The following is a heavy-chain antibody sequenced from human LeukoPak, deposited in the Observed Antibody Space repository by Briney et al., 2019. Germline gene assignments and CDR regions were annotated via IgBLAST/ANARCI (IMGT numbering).Heavy chain of an antibody. D-gene: IGHD1-26*01. Sequence: GGSLRLSSAASGFTFSNYWMHWVRQAPGKGLVWVSLIHSDGGTTNYADSVKGRFTISRDNAKNTLYLQMNSLRVEDTAVYYCARDTYSIAEWGQGTLVTVSS. V-gene: IGHV3-74*01. CDR1: GFTFSNYW. J-gene: IGHJ4*02. CDR3: ARDTYSIAE. CDR2: IHSDGGTT.